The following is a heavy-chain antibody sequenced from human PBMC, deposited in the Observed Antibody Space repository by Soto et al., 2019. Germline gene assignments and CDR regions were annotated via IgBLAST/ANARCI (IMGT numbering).Heavy chain of an antibody. CDR1: GFTFSSYA. V-gene: IGHV3-30-3*01. CDR2: ITYDGSNK. CDR3: AKDLNSSGWYGLNYYYYYGMDV. J-gene: IGHJ6*02. D-gene: IGHD6-19*01. Sequence: GGSLRLSCAASGFTFSSYAMHWVRQAPGKGLEWVAFITYDGSNKYYADSVKGRFTISRDNAKNSLSLQMNSLRAEDTAVYYCAKDLNSSGWYGLNYYYYYGMDVWGQGTTVTVSS.